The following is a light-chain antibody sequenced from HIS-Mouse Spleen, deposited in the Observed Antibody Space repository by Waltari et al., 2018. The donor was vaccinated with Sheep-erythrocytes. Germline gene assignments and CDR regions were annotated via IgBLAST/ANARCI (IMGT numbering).Light chain of an antibody. V-gene: IGLV2-11*01. CDR1: SSDVGGYNY. Sequence: QSALTQPRSVSGSPGQSVTISCTGTSSDVGGYNYVSWYQQHPGKAPKLMIYDVSKRPSGVPDRFSGSKSGNTASLPISGLQAEDEADYYCCSYAGSYNYVFGTGTKVTVL. CDR3: CSYAGSYNYV. CDR2: DVS. J-gene: IGLJ1*01.